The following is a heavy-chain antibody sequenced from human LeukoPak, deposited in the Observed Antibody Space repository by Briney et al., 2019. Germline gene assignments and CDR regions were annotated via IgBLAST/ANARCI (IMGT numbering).Heavy chain of an antibody. V-gene: IGHV4-30-4*01. CDR1: GGSISSGDYY. CDR3: ARDLAVRGVDYFDY. Sequence: PSQTLSLTCTVSGGSISSGDYYWSWIRQPPGKGLEWIGYIYYSGSTYYNPSLKSRVTISVDTSKNQFSLKLSSVTAADTAVYYCARDLAVRGVDYFDYWGQGTLVTVSS. CDR2: IYYSGST. D-gene: IGHD3-10*01. J-gene: IGHJ4*02.